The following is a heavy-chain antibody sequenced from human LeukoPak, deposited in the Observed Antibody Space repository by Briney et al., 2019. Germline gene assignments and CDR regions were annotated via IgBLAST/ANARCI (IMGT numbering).Heavy chain of an antibody. CDR2: ISAYNGNT. V-gene: IGHV1-18*01. D-gene: IGHD3-3*01. J-gene: IGHJ3*02. CDR3: ARDQGENYDFWSGYCCDAFDI. Sequence: ASVKVSCKASGYTFTSYGISWVRQAPGQGLEWMGWISAYNGNTNYAQKLQGRVTMTTDTSTSTAYMELRSLRSDDTAVYYCARDQGENYDFWSGYCCDAFDIWGQGTMVTVSS. CDR1: GYTFTSYG.